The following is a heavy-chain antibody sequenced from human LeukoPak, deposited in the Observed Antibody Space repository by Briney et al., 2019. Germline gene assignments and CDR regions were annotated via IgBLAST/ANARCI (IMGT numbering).Heavy chain of an antibody. D-gene: IGHD1-26*01. J-gene: IGHJ4*02. CDR2: IYYSGST. CDR3: ARGMSGSYPALYYFDY. V-gene: IGHV4-31*03. Sequence: SQTLSLTCTVSGGSINSGGYYWSWLRQHPGKGLEWIGNIYYSGSTYYNPSLKTRVTISVDTSKSQFSLNLTSALAADTAVYYCARGMSGSYPALYYFDYWGQGTLVTVSS. CDR1: GGSINSGGYY.